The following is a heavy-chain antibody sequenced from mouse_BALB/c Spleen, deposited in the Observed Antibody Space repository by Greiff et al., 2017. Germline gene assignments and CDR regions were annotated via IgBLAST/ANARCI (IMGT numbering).Heavy chain of an antibody. CDR1: GFSLTSYG. CDR2: IWRGGST. J-gene: IGHJ4*01. V-gene: IGHV2-5-1*01. Sequence: VKLMESGPSLVQPSQSLSITCTVSGFSLTSYGVHWVRQSPGKGLEWLGVIWRGGSTDYNAAFMSRLSITKDNSKSQVFFKMNSLQADDTAIYYCAKNGDYHYAMDYWGQGTSVTVSS. CDR3: AKNGDYHYAMDY. D-gene: IGHD2-4*01.